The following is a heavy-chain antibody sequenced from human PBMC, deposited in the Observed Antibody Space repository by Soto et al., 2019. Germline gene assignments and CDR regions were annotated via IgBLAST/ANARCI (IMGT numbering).Heavy chain of an antibody. CDR2: IYPDDSDT. CDR3: ATHSSGWNIYYYGMDV. CDR1: GHSFSNYW. D-gene: IGHD6-19*01. V-gene: IGHV5-51*01. Sequence: GESLKISCKGSGHSFSNYWIAWVRQMPGKGLEWMGIIYPDDSDTRYSPSFQGQVTISADRSISTAYLQWSSLKASDTAMYYCATHSSGWNIYYYGMDVWGQGTTVTVS. J-gene: IGHJ6*02.